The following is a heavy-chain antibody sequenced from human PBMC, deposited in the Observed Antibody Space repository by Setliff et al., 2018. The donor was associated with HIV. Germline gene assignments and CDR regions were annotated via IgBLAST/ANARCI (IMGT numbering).Heavy chain of an antibody. CDR2: IYHSGST. J-gene: IGHJ4*02. CDR3: ARLTRITTAGH. CDR1: SYSISSGYY. D-gene: IGHD6-13*01. V-gene: IGHV4-38-2*01. Sequence: PSETLSLTCAVSSYSISSGYYWGWIRQPPGKGLEWIGNIYHSGSTYYNPSLKSRVTISVDTSKNQFSLKLNSVTAADTAVYYCARLTRITTAGHWGQGTLVTVS.